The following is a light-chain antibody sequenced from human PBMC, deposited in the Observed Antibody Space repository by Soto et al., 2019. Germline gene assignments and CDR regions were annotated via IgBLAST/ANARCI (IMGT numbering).Light chain of an antibody. V-gene: IGLV2-14*01. Sequence: QSVLTQPASVSGSPGQSITISCTGSSSDVGGYNYVSWYQQHPGKAPKLIIYEVSNRPSGVSNRFSGSKSGNTASLTISGLQAEDEADYYCSSYTNSNTYVFGTGTKLTVL. CDR1: SSDVGGYNY. CDR2: EVS. CDR3: SSYTNSNTYV. J-gene: IGLJ1*01.